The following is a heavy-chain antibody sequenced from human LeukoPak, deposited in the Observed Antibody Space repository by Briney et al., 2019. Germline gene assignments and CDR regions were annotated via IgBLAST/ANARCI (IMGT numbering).Heavy chain of an antibody. D-gene: IGHD2-2*01. J-gene: IGHJ4*02. V-gene: IGHV4-59*01. CDR1: GASIRSYY. CDR2: MYNSGST. Sequence: SSETLSLTCTVSGASIRSYYWSWIRQPPGRGLEWIGYMYNSGSTYYNPSLKSRVTISGDTSKNQFSLKLTSVTAADTAVYYCARLGGPAAVDYWGQGTLVTVSS. CDR3: ARLGGPAAVDY.